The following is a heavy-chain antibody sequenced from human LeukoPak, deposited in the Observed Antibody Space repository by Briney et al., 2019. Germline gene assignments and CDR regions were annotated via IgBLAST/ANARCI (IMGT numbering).Heavy chain of an antibody. D-gene: IGHD3-3*01. Sequence: GGSLRLSCAASGFTFSSYAMHWVRQAPGKGLEYVSAISSNGGSTYYANSVKGRFTISRDNSKNTLYLQMGSLRAEDMAVYYCARRVPGFWSGHVDCWGQGTLVTVSS. CDR3: ARRVPGFWSGHVDC. V-gene: IGHV3-64*01. CDR2: ISSNGGST. CDR1: GFTFSSYA. J-gene: IGHJ4*02.